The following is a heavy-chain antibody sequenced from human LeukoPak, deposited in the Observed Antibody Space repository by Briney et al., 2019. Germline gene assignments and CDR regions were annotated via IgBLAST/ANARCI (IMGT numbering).Heavy chain of an antibody. CDR3: ARDLTSLSSGSYGGS. CDR2: IYSGDST. Sequence: GGSLRLSCAASGFTVSTNYMSWVRQAPGKGLEWASVIYSGDSTYYADSVKGRFTISRDNSKNTLYLQMNSLRAEDTAVYYCARDLTSLSSGSYGGSWGQGTLVTVSS. D-gene: IGHD1-26*01. CDR1: GFTVSTNY. J-gene: IGHJ5*02. V-gene: IGHV3-53*01.